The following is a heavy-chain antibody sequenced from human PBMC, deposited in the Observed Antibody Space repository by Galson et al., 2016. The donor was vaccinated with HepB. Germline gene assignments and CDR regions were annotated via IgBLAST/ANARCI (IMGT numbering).Heavy chain of an antibody. Sequence: SLRLSCAASGFTLDNYAMHWVRQAPGKGLEWVSGISWNSGAIGYADSVKGRFTVSRDNAKNSLYLQMTSLRAEDTALYYCAKDIGRGTSYYFYGMDVWGKGTTVTVS. D-gene: IGHD3/OR15-3a*01. J-gene: IGHJ6*04. CDR3: AKDIGRGTSYYFYGMDV. CDR1: GFTLDNYA. V-gene: IGHV3-9*01. CDR2: ISWNSGAI.